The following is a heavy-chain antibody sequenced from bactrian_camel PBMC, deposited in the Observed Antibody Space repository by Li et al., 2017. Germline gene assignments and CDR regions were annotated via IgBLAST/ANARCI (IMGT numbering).Heavy chain of an antibody. V-gene: IGHV3S40*01. J-gene: IGHJ4*01. CDR3: ALLPRYYGNSCWENRLLTGADY. CDR2: IAMRAGTP. Sequence: QLVESGGGLAQPGGSLRLSCTASGITFSSYGMGWFRQAPGKEREAVASIAMRAGTPYNADSVKGRFFISRADADNTIFLQMNSLKPEDTGIYYCALLPRYYGNSCWENRLLTGADYWGKGTQVTVS. CDR1: GITFSSYG. D-gene: IGHD6*01.